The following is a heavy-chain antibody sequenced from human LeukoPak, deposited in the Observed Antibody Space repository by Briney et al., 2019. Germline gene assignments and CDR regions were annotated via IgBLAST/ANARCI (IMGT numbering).Heavy chain of an antibody. J-gene: IGHJ6*04. CDR1: GGTFSSYA. V-gene: IGHV1-69*01. CDR3: ASCSAGGYSYGYPTEHYYYYGMDV. D-gene: IGHD5-18*01. CDR2: IIPIFGTA. Sequence: SVKVSCKASGGTFSSYAISWVRQAPGQGLEWTGGIIPIFGTANYAQKFQGRVTITADESTSTAYMELSSLRSEDTAVYHCASCSAGGYSYGYPTEHYYYYGMDVWGKGTTVTVSS.